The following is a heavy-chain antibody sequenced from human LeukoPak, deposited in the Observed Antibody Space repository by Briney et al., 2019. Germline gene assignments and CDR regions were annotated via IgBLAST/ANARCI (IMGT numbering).Heavy chain of an antibody. CDR2: TYYRSKWYN. CDR3: ARGAVAGTHAFDI. V-gene: IGHV6-1*01. Sequence: SQTLSLTCAISGDSVSSNSAAWNWIRQSPSRGLEWPGRTYYRSKWYNDYAVSVKSRITINADTSKNQISLQLNSVTPEDTAVYYCARGAVAGTHAFDIWGQGTMVTVSS. D-gene: IGHD6-19*01. J-gene: IGHJ3*02. CDR1: GDSVSSNSAA.